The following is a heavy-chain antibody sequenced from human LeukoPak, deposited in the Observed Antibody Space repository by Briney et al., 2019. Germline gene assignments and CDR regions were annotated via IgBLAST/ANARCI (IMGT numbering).Heavy chain of an antibody. D-gene: IGHD7-27*01. J-gene: IGHJ6*03. CDR2: ISSSGSTI. CDR3: ARDRMGISQYYYMDV. V-gene: IGHV3-48*03. CDR1: GFTFSSYE. Sequence: GGSLRLSCAASGFTFSSYEMNWVRQAPGKGLEWVSYISSSGSTIYYADSVKGRFTISRDNAKNSLYLQMNSLRAEDTAVYYCARDRMGISQYYYMDVWGKGTTVTVSS.